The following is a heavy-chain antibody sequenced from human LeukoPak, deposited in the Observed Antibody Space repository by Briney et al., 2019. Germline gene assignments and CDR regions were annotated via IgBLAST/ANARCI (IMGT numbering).Heavy chain of an antibody. J-gene: IGHJ3*02. D-gene: IGHD3-22*01. CDR3: ARDSTYYYDIGSFDI. V-gene: IGHV4-59*01. Sequence: SETLSLTCTVSGGSISTYYWSWIRQPPGKGLEWIGYIYYSGDTNYNPALKSRVTISLDTSKNQFSLKLSSVTAADTAVYYCARDSTYYYDIGSFDIWGQGTMVTVSS. CDR1: GGSISTYY. CDR2: IYYSGDT.